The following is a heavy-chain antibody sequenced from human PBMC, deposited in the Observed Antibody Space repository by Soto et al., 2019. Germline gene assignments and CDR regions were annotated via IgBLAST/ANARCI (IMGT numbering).Heavy chain of an antibody. D-gene: IGHD3-16*01. CDR2: ISPYTGNT. CDR3: VMVDNYVTPAPQDV. V-gene: IGHV1-18*01. J-gene: IGHJ6*02. CDR1: GYIFVNYG. Sequence: VQLVQSGDEVKKPGASVKVSCKASGYIFVNYGIAWVRQAPGQGLEWMGGISPYTGNTHSATKVQGRLTMTTDTSTSTAYMDLGSLTSDDTAVYYCVMVDNYVTPAPQDVWGQGTTVTVSS.